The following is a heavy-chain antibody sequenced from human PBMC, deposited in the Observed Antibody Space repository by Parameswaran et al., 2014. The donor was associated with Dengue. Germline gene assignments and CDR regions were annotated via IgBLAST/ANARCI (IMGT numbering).Heavy chain of an antibody. V-gene: IGHV3-11*01. D-gene: IGHD4-17*01. J-gene: IGHJ3*02. CDR1: GFTFSDYY. CDR3: ANDYGDYTPGPFDI. CDR2: ISSSGSTI. Sequence: SLKISCAASGFTFSDYYMSWIRQAPGKGLEWVSYISSSGSTIYYADSVKGRFTISRDNAKNSLYLQMNSLRAEDTAVYYCANDYGDYTPGPFDIWGQGTMVTVSS.